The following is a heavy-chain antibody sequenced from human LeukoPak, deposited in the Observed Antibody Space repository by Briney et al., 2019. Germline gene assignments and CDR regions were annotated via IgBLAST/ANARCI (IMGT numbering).Heavy chain of an antibody. D-gene: IGHD3-10*02. CDR2: ITGSTTWT. CDR3: ARELVSSGPGYFDL. Sequence: PGGPLRLSCEASGFTFGNFGMTWVRQAPGKGLQWVSGITGSTTWTYYAASVKGRFTVSRDNSQNTLHLQMNSLRADDTAVYYCARELVSSGPGYFDLWGRGTLVTVSS. CDR1: GFTFGNFG. V-gene: IGHV3-23*01. J-gene: IGHJ2*01.